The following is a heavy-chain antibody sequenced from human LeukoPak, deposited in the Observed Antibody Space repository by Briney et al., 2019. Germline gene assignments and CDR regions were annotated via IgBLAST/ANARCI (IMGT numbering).Heavy chain of an antibody. CDR3: ASPATIKDVWNYFDY. Sequence: SETLSLTCTVSGGSISSSSYYWGWIRQPPGKGLEWIGSIYYSGSTYYNPSLKSRVTISVDTSKNQFSLKLSSVTAADTAVYYCASPATIKDVWNYFDYWGQGTLVTVSS. J-gene: IGHJ4*02. D-gene: IGHD5-12*01. CDR1: GGSISSSSYY. V-gene: IGHV4-39*07. CDR2: IYYSGST.